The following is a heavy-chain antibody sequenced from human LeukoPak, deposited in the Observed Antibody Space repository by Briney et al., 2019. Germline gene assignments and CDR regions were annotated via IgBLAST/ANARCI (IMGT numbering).Heavy chain of an antibody. V-gene: IGHV3-53*01. D-gene: IGHD6-19*01. CDR1: GFTVSSNY. CDR2: IYSGGST. CDR3: AKGYSSAWFDY. Sequence: GGSLRLSCAASGFTVSSNYMSWVRQAPGKGLEWVSVIYSGGSTYYADSVKGRFTISRDNSKNTLYLQMNSLRAEDTAVYYCAKGYSSAWFDYWGQGTLVTVSS. J-gene: IGHJ4*02.